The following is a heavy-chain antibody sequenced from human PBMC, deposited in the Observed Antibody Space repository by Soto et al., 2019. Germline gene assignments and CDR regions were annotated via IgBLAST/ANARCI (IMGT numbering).Heavy chain of an antibody. V-gene: IGHV1-46*01. J-gene: IGHJ4*02. CDR1: GYTFTNYY. CDR2: INPSGGGT. Sequence: QVQLVQSGAEVKKPGASVKFSCKASGYTFTNYYMHWVRQAPGQGLEWMGMINPSGGGTDYAQKFQGRVTMTRDTSTTTVYMELSSLISEDTAVYYCARLFGVGAAPPFDHWGQGTLVTVFS. CDR3: ARLFGVGAAPPFDH. D-gene: IGHD3-10*01.